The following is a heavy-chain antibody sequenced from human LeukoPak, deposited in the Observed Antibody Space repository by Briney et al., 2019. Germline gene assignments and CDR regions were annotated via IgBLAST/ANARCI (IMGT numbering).Heavy chain of an antibody. J-gene: IGHJ4*02. CDR1: GYTFTGYY. V-gene: IGHV1-18*04. Sequence: ASVKVSCKASGYTFTGYYMHWVRQAPGQGLEWMGWISAYNGNTNYAQKLQGRVTMTTDTSTSTAYMELRSLRSDDTAVYYCARVRVTTFDYWGQGTLVTVST. CDR2: ISAYNGNT. CDR3: ARVRVTTFDY. D-gene: IGHD4-17*01.